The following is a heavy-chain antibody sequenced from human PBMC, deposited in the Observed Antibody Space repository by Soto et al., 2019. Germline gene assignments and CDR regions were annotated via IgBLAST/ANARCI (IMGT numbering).Heavy chain of an antibody. V-gene: IGHV1-69*01. J-gene: IGHJ6*02. CDR3: AAELGFGKLSVV. Sequence: QVQGVQSGVEVRRPGSSVKVSCKASGDTFKNCVISWVRQAPGQGLEWMGGIIPLFGTTDFAQRLQGRLTSTTDESTTTAYMELSRLRSEDMAAYLCAAELGFGKLSVVWGQGTTVIVSS. CDR1: GDTFKNCV. CDR2: IIPLFGTT. D-gene: IGHD3-10*01.